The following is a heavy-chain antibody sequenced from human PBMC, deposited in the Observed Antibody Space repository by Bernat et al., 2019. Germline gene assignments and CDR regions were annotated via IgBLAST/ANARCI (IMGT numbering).Heavy chain of an antibody. CDR2: IWYDGSNK. Sequence: QVQLVESGGGVVQPGRSLRLSCAASGFTFSSYGMHWVRQAPGKGLEWVAVIWYDGSNKYYADSVKGRFTISRDNSKNTLYLQMNSLRAEDTAIYYCASQTNYDMEYWGQGTVVIVSS. V-gene: IGHV3-33*01. CDR1: GFTFSSYG. CDR3: ASQTNYDMEY. J-gene: IGHJ4*02. D-gene: IGHD3-9*01.